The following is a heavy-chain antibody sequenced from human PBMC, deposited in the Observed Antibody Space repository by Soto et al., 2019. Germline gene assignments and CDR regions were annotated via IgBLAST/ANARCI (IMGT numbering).Heavy chain of an antibody. V-gene: IGHV1-18*01. CDR1: GYTFTSYG. J-gene: IGHJ6*02. Sequence: ASVKVSCKASGYTFTSYGINWVRQAPGRGLEWLGWVSAYNGDKKSAEKFQGRVIMTTDTSTTTAHMELKGLTSDDTAVYYCAKGGAIVAAGTRVYLYNAMDVWGQGTTVTVSS. CDR3: AKGGAIVAAGTRVYLYNAMDV. CDR2: VSAYNGDK. D-gene: IGHD1-26*01.